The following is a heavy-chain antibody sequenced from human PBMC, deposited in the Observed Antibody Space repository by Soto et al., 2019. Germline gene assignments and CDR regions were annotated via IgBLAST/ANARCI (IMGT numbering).Heavy chain of an antibody. CDR1: GGSISSYY. J-gene: IGHJ3*02. CDR2: IYYSGST. V-gene: IGHV4-59*01. Sequence: SETLSLTCTVSGGSISSYYWSWIRQPPGKGLEWIGYIYYSGSTNYNPSLKSRVTISVDTSKNQFSLKLSSVTAADTAVYYCARWVVVTAKTSDEFDSWGQGTMVTV. D-gene: IGHD2-21*02. CDR3: ARWVVVTAKTSDEFDS.